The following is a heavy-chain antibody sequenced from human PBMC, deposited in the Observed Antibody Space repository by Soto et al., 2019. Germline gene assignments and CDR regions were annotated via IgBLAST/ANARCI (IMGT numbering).Heavy chain of an antibody. CDR1: GGSISRGGYY. CDR3: ARAYSGYDFGYYYYGQYV. D-gene: IGHD5-12*01. J-gene: IGHJ6*02. Sequence: SSETLSLTCTVSGGSISRGGYYWSWIRQHPGKGLEWIGSIYYSGSTCYNPSLKSRVTISVDTSKNQFSLKLSSVTAADTAVYYCARAYSGYDFGYYYYGQYVCSQGTSVTVSS. CDR2: IYYSGST. V-gene: IGHV4-31*03.